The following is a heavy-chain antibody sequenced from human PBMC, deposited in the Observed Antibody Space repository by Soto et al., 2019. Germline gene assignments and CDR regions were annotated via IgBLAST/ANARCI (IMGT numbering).Heavy chain of an antibody. D-gene: IGHD6-13*01. J-gene: IGHJ4*02. CDR2: INSDGSST. CDR3: ATGQQLGY. V-gene: IGHV3-23*01. Sequence: GSLRLSCVASGFTFSSYAMGWVRQAPGKGLVWVSRINSDGSSTSYADSVKGRFTISRDNSKNTLYLQMNSLRAEDTAVYYCATGQQLGYWGQGTLVTVSS. CDR1: GFTFSSYA.